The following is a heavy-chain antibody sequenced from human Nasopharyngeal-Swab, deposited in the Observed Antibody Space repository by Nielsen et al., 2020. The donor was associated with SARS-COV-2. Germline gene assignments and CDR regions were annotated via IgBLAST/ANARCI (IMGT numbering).Heavy chain of an antibody. V-gene: IGHV3-48*03. D-gene: IGHD3-10*01. CDR3: ASGKGYYYGSGTFDY. Sequence: GESLKISCAASGFIFSSYAMNWVRQARGKGLEWVSYISSSGSTIYYADSVKGRFTISRDNAKNSLYLQMNSLRAEDSAVYYCASGKGYYYGSGTFDYWGQGTLVTVSS. CDR2: ISSSGSTI. CDR1: GFIFSSYA. J-gene: IGHJ4*02.